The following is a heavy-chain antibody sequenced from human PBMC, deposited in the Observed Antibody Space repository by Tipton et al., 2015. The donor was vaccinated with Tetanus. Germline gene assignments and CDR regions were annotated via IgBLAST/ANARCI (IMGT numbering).Heavy chain of an antibody. CDR3: ARGRYGTTVVDARYFDL. J-gene: IGHJ2*01. D-gene: IGHD4-23*01. CDR1: GGSVSSGSYY. V-gene: IGHV4-61*01. Sequence: TLSLTCTVSGGSVSSGSYYWSWIRQPPGKGLEWIGYIYYSGSTNYNPSLKSRVTISVDTSKNQFSLKLSSVTAADTAVYYCARGRYGTTVVDARYFDLWAVAPWSLSPQ. CDR2: IYYSGST.